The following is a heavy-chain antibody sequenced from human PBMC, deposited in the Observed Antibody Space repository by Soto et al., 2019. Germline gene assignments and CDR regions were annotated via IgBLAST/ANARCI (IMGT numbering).Heavy chain of an antibody. CDR3: ARDYYYDSRGFPGAYYYGMDV. D-gene: IGHD3-22*01. CDR1: GGSITSYH. CDR2: NQYSGSA. J-gene: IGHJ6*02. V-gene: IGHV4-59*01. Sequence: PSETLSLTCTVSGGSITSYHWSWIRHLPGQGLEWIGHNQYSGSAKYNPSLKSRVTISVDTSKNQVSLKLSSVTAADTAVYYCARDYYYDSRGFPGAYYYGMDVWGQGTTVTVSS.